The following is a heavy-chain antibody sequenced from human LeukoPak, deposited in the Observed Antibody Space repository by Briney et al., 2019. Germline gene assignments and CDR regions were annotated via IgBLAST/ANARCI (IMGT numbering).Heavy chain of an antibody. Sequence: ASVKVSCKASGGTFSSYAISWVRQAPGQGLEWMGWISAYNGNTNYAQKLQGRVTMTTDTSISTAYMELSRLRSDDTAVYYCARGQLGGDYWGQGTLVTVSS. J-gene: IGHJ4*02. D-gene: IGHD6-13*01. CDR2: ISAYNGNT. CDR3: ARGQLGGDY. V-gene: IGHV1-18*01. CDR1: GGTFSSYA.